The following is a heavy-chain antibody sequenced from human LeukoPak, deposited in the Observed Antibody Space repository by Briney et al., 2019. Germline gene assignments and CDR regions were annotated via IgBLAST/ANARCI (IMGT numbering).Heavy chain of an antibody. V-gene: IGHV3-66*01. CDR2: IYSGGST. CDR3: AREWIRYYDSSGLYYFDY. Sequence: GGSLRLSCAASGFTVSSNYMSWVRQAPGKGLEWVSVIYSGGSTYYADSVKGRFTISRDNSKNTLYLQMNSLRAEDTAVYYCAREWIRYYDSSGLYYFDYWGQGTLVTVSS. D-gene: IGHD3-22*01. J-gene: IGHJ4*02. CDR1: GFTVSSNY.